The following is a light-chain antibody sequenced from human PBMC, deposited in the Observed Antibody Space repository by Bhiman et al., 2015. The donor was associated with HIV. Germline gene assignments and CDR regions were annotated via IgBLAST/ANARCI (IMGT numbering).Light chain of an antibody. J-gene: IGLJ1*01. CDR2: AVT. Sequence: QSALTQPASVSGSPGQSITISCTGTSSDVGSYNLVSWYQQHPGKAPKLIVYAVTQRPSGVPDRFSGSKSGNTASLIISGLQAEDEADYYCSSYAHSYTSLFGGGTKVTVL. CDR1: SSDVGSYNL. CDR3: SSYAHSYTSL. V-gene: IGLV2-23*02.